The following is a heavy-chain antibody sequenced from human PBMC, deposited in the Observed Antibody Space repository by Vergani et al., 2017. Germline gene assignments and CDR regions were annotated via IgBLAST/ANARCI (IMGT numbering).Heavy chain of an antibody. CDR2: IRSKAYGGTT. D-gene: IGHD3-16*01. CDR3: ARGGLPITFGGVRGRGYAFDI. Sequence: EVQLVESGGGLVKPGRSLRLSCTASGFTFGDYAMSWFRQAPGKGLEWVGFIRSKAYGGTTEYAASVKGRFTISRDDSKSIAYLQMNSLKTEDTAVYYCARGGLPITFGGVRGRGYAFDIWGQGTMVTVSS. V-gene: IGHV3-49*05. J-gene: IGHJ3*02. CDR1: GFTFGDYA.